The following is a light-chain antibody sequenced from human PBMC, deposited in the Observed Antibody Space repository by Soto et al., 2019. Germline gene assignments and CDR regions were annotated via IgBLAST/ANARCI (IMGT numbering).Light chain of an antibody. J-gene: IGLJ2*01. CDR3: AAWDDSLNAVV. CDR1: SSNIGSNT. CDR2: SNN. Sequence: QSVLTQQLSASGTPGQRVTISCSGSSSNIGSNTVNWYQQLPGTAPKLLIYSNNQRPSGVPDRFSGSKSGTSASLAISGLQSEDEADYYCAAWDDSLNAVVFGGGTKVTVL. V-gene: IGLV1-44*01.